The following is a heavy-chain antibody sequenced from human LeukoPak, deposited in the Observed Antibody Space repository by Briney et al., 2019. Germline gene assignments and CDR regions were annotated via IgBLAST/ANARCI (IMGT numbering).Heavy chain of an antibody. J-gene: IGHJ4*02. CDR2: IKSKTDGGTT. CDR3: TTGILVITFGGVIVANDY. Sequence: GGSLRLSCAASGFTFSNAWMSWVRQAPGKGLVWVGRIKSKTDGGTTDYAAPVKGRFTISRDDSKNTLYLQMNSLKTEDTAVYYCTTGILVITFGGVIVANDYWGQGTLVTVSS. V-gene: IGHV3-15*01. D-gene: IGHD3-16*02. CDR1: GFTFSNAW.